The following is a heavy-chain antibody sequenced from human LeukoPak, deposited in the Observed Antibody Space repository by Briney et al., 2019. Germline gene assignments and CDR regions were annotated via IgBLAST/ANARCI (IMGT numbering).Heavy chain of an antibody. V-gene: IGHV1-46*01. D-gene: IGHD1-1*01. CDR3: AREDPHTYNFDF. CDR1: GYSFTSYH. J-gene: IGHJ4*02. Sequence: GASVKVSCKTSGYSFTSYHMHWLRQAPGQGLEWVGILKSSGDTTVYAQKFQGRVTVTRDTSTSTVYMKLSSLSSEDTAVYYCAREDPHTYNFDFWGPGTLVTVSS. CDR2: LKSSGDTT.